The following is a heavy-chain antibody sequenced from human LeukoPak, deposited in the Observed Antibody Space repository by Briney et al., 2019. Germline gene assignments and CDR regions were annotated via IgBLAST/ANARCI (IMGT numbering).Heavy chain of an antibody. CDR2: IIPILGIA. CDR1: GGTFSSYA. D-gene: IGHD3-22*01. Sequence: SVKVSCKASGGTFSSYAISWVRQAPGRGLEWMGWIIPILGIANYAQKFQGRVTITADKSTSTAYMELSSLRSEDTAVYYCARDEFEYYDSSGYHAFDIWGQGTMVTVSS. V-gene: IGHV1-69*10. J-gene: IGHJ3*02. CDR3: ARDEFEYYDSSGYHAFDI.